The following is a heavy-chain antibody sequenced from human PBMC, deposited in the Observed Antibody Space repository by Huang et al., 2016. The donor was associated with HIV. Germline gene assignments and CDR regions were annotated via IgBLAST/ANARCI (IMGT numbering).Heavy chain of an antibody. V-gene: IGHV4-34*01. J-gene: IGHJ4*02. CDR2: INKRGST. CDR3: ARGARGKTGPLERPLYYFDY. D-gene: IGHD1-1*01. Sequence: QVQLQQWGAGLLKPSETLSLTCAVYGGSFSNYYWSWIRQPPGKGLAWIGEINKRGSTNYTPSRKSRVTISVDTSKNQFSLKLSSVTAADTAIYYCARGARGKTGPLERPLYYFDYWGQGTLVTVSS. CDR1: GGSFSNYY.